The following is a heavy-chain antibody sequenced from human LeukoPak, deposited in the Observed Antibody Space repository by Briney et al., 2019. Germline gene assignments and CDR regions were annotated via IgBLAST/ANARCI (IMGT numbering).Heavy chain of an antibody. J-gene: IGHJ2*01. CDR2: IYYSGST. D-gene: IGHD5-12*01. CDR3: ARAVRDYSGYDRNWYFDL. Sequence: SETLSLTCNVSPGSITGYYFTWIRQPPGKGLEWIGYIYYSGSTNYNPSLKSRVTISVDTSKNQFSLKLSSVTAADTAVYYCARAVRDYSGYDRNWYFDLWGRGTLVTVSS. V-gene: IGHV4-59*01. CDR1: PGSITGYY.